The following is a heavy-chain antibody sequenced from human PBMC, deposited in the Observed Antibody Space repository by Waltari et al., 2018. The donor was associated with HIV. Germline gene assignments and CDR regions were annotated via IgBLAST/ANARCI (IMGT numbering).Heavy chain of an antibody. D-gene: IGHD5-18*01. CDR2: IYTSGST. V-gene: IGHV4-61*02. Sequence: QVQLQESGPGLVTPSQTLSLTCTVPGGPASLGSYYSSWSRQPAGKGLEWIGRIYTSGSTNYNPSLKSRVTISVDTSKNQFSLKLSSVTAADTAVYYCARRGIQLWFYAFDIWGQGTMVTVSS. CDR3: ARRGIQLWFYAFDI. J-gene: IGHJ3*02. CDR1: GGPASLGSYY.